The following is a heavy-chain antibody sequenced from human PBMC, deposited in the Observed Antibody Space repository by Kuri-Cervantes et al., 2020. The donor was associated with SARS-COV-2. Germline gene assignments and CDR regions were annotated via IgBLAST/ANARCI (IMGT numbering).Heavy chain of an antibody. Sequence: GESLKISCAASGFTFSSYSMNWVRQAPGKRLEWVSSISSSSSYIYYADSVKGRFTISRDNAKNSLYLQMNSLRAEDTAVYYCARDPYSSSWYRYYYGMDVWGQGTTVTVSS. V-gene: IGHV3-21*01. CDR3: ARDPYSSSWYRYYYGMDV. D-gene: IGHD6-13*01. CDR1: GFTFSSYS. CDR2: ISSSSSYI. J-gene: IGHJ6*02.